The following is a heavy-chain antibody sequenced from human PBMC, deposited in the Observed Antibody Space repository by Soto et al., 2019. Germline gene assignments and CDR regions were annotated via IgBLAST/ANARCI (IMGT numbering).Heavy chain of an antibody. J-gene: IGHJ5*02. CDR2: IIPIFGTA. V-gene: IGHV1-69*01. CDR1: GGTFSSYA. D-gene: IGHD2-21*02. Sequence: QVQLVQSGAEVKKPGSSVKVSCKASGGTFSSYAISWVRQAPGQGLEWMGGIIPIFGTANYAQKVQGRVTITADETTSTGYMELGSVRSEDTPVYYCARAEYCGGDCYSGFDPWGQGTLVTVSS. CDR3: ARAEYCGGDCYSGFDP.